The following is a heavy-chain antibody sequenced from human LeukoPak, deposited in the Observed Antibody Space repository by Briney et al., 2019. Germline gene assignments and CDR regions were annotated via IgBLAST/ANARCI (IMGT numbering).Heavy chain of an antibody. CDR2: IYYSGST. Sequence: SETLSLTCTVSGGSISSYYWSWIRQPPGKGLEWIGYIYYSGSTNYNPSLKSRVTISVDTSKNQFSLKLSSVTAADTAVYYCARVKGVVAVNWFDPWGQGTLVTISS. CDR1: GGSISSYY. J-gene: IGHJ5*02. CDR3: ARVKGVVAVNWFDP. V-gene: IGHV4-59*01. D-gene: IGHD2-15*01.